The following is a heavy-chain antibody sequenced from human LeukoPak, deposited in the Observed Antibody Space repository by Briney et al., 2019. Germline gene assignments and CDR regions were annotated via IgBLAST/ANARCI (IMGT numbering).Heavy chain of an antibody. V-gene: IGHV4-30-2*01. CDR2: IYHSGST. D-gene: IGHD3-22*01. CDR3: ARSPDYYDGVWFDY. J-gene: IGHJ4*02. CDR1: GGSISSGGYY. Sequence: SETLSLTCTVSGGSISSGGYYWSWIRQPPGKGLEWIGYIYHSGSTYYNPSLKSRVTISVDRSKNQFSLKLSSVTAADTAVYYCARSPDYYDGVWFDYWGQGTLVTVSS.